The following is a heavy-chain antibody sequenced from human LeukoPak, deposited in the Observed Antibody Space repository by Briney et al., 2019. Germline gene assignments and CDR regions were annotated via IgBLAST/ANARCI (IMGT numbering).Heavy chain of an antibody. V-gene: IGHV1-2*02. CDR2: IKPSSGAT. CDR1: GYSFTNYG. D-gene: IGHD3-22*01. CDR3: ASCYYDSSGYYYFDY. J-gene: IGHJ4*02. Sequence: ASVKVSCKASGYSFTNYGISWVRQAPGQGLEWMGWIKPSSGATNYAQKFRGRVTMTRDTSNRTSYMELSRLRSDDAALYYCASCYYDSSGYYYFDYWGQGTLVTVSS.